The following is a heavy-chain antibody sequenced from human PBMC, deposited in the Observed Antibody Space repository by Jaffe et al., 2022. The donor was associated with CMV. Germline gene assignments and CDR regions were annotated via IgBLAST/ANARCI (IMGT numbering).Heavy chain of an antibody. D-gene: IGHD2-15*01. CDR2: IRSKAYGGTT. V-gene: IGHV3-49*04. CDR1: GFTFGDYA. J-gene: IGHJ4*02. CDR3: TRVARGGYCSGGSCSDFDY. Sequence: EVQLVESGGGLVQPGRSLRLSCTASGFTFGDYAMSWVRQAPGKGLEWVGFIRSKAYGGTTEYAASVKGRFTISRDDSKSIAYLQMNSLKTEDTAVYYCTRVARGGYCSGGSCSDFDYWGQGTLVTVSS.